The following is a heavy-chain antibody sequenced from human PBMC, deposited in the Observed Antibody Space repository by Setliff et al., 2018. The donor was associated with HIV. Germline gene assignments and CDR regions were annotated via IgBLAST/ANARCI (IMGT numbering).Heavy chain of an antibody. Sequence: PSETLSLTCTVSGDSISSYYWTWIRQPAGQGLEWIGRIYISGSTQYNPSLKSRVTMSLDTSKNVFSLKLSAVTAADTAVYYCARGQYCGGGSCYSPSYNWFDPWGQGTLVTVS. CDR2: IYISGST. D-gene: IGHD2-15*01. CDR1: GDSISSYY. J-gene: IGHJ5*02. CDR3: ARGQYCGGGSCYSPSYNWFDP. V-gene: IGHV4-4*07.